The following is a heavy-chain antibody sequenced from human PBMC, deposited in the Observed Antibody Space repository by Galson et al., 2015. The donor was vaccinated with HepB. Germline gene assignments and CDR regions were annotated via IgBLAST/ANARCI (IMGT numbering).Heavy chain of an antibody. CDR1: GFAFGNYG. J-gene: IGHJ4*02. CDR3: AREDATITVAALEY. D-gene: IGHD6-13*01. Sequence: SLRLSCAASGFAFGNYGMHWVRQAPGKGLEWMALIWKDGSNKHYADSLKGRFRISRDNAKNTLFLEADSLRAEDMTAYYCAREDATITVAALEYWGQGVLVTVSS. CDR2: IWKDGSNK. V-gene: IGHV3-33*01.